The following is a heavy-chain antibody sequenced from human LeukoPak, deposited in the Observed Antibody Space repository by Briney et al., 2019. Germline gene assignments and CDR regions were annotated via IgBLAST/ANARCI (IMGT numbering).Heavy chain of an antibody. J-gene: IGHJ4*02. D-gene: IGHD3-10*01. Sequence: SETLSLTCTVSGDSNSSYYWNWIRQPAGKGLEWIGRIYASCYTEYNPSLQTRVTMSVDTSKNEFSLKVDTVTAADTAVYFCARNHFVTGTYFDSWGQGILVTVSS. CDR2: IYASCYT. CDR3: ARNHFVTGTYFDS. V-gene: IGHV4-4*07. CDR1: GDSNSSYY.